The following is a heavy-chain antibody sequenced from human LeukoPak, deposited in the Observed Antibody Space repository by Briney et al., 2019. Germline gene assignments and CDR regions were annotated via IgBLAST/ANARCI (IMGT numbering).Heavy chain of an antibody. V-gene: IGHV1-18*01. Sequence: ASVKVSCKASGYTFTSYGISWVRQAPGQGLEWMGWISAYNGNTNYAQKLQGRVTMTTDTSTSTAYMELRSLRSDDTAVYYCARVLERHHYYYMDVWGKGTTVTISS. J-gene: IGHJ6*03. CDR3: ARVLERHHYYYMDV. CDR2: ISAYNGNT. CDR1: GYTFTSYG. D-gene: IGHD1-1*01.